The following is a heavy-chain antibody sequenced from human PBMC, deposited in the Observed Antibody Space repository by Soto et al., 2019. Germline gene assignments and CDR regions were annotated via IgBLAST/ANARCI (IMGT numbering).Heavy chain of an antibody. CDR2: ISYSGTT. CDR1: GGSMSNYY. J-gene: IGHJ2*01. CDR3: ARARYFDL. V-gene: IGHV4-59*01. Sequence: QVQLQESGPGLVNPSETLSLTCAVSGGSMSNYYWTWIRQPPGKGLEWIGCISYSGTTNYNPSLKSRVTISVDTSKNQFSLQLSSVTAADTAVYYCARARYFDLWGRGTLVTVSS.